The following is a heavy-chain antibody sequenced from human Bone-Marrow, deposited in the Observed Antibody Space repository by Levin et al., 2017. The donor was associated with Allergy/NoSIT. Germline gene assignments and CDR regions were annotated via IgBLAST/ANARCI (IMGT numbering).Heavy chain of an antibody. CDR1: GGSISSSSYY. J-gene: IGHJ4*02. Sequence: SQTLSLTCTVSGGSISSSSYYWGWIRQPPGKGLEWIGSIYYSGSTYYNPSLKSRVTISVDTSKNQFSLKLSSVTAADTAVYYCARDKGLYCSGGSCYDWGQGTLVTVSS. D-gene: IGHD2-15*01. CDR2: IYYSGST. V-gene: IGHV4-39*02. CDR3: ARDKGLYCSGGSCYD.